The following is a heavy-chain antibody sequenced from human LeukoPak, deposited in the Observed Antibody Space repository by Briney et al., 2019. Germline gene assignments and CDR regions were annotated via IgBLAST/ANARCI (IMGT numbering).Heavy chain of an antibody. J-gene: IGHJ4*02. Sequence: PGGSLRLSCAASGFTFSDYYMSWIRQAPGRGLEWVSSISSSDNTIYYADSVKGRFTISRDNAKNSLYLQMNSLRVEDTAVYYCAGRSSGYYAWVFDYWGQGTLVTVSS. D-gene: IGHD3-22*01. CDR2: ISSSDNTI. CDR1: GFTFSDYY. V-gene: IGHV3-11*01. CDR3: AGRSSGYYAWVFDY.